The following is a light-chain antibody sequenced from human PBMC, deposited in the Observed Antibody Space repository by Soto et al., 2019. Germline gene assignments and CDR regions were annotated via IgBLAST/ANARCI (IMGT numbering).Light chain of an antibody. V-gene: IGKV1-39*01. CDR3: QQLFDSPIT. Sequence: DVQMTQSPSSLSASVGERVTITCRASQSISRYVNWYQQKPGKAPTLLISAASSLERGVPSRFSATVSGTEFSLTITSLQPEDFATYYCQQLFDSPITFGQGTRLEIK. CDR2: AAS. CDR1: QSISRY. J-gene: IGKJ5*01.